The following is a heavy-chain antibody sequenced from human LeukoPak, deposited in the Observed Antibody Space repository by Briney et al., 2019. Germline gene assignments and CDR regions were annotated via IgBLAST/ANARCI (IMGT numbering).Heavy chain of an antibody. CDR3: ARAPPYYYGMDV. J-gene: IGHJ6*02. Sequence: SETLSLTCAVYGGSFSGYYWSWIRQPPGKGLEWIGYISYKGSTNYNPSLKSRVTISVDTSKNQFSLKLISVTSADTAVYYCARAPPYYYGMDVWGQGTTVTVSS. CDR2: ISYKGST. V-gene: IGHV4-59*01. CDR1: GGSFSGYY.